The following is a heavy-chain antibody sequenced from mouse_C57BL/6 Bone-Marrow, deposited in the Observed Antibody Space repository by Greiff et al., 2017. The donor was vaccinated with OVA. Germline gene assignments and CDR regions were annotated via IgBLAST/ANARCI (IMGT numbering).Heavy chain of an antibody. CDR2: ISYDGSN. CDR3: ARGRFGYYGSSQAWFAY. Sequence: EVQLQQSGPGLVKPSQSLSLTCSVTGYSITSGYYWNWIRQFPGNKLEWMGYISYDGSNNYNPSLKNRISITRDTSKNQFFLKLNSVTTEDTATYYCARGRFGYYGSSQAWFAYWGQGTLVTVSA. V-gene: IGHV3-6*01. D-gene: IGHD1-1*01. J-gene: IGHJ3*01. CDR1: GYSITSGYY.